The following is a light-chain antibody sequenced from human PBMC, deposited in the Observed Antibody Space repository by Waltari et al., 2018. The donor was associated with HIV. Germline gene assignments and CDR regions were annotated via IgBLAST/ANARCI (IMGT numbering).Light chain of an antibody. J-gene: IGLJ2*01. Sequence: SYVLTQPPSVSVAPGKTARITCGGNNIASKSVHWYQQKPGQAPVLVIYYDNDRPSGSSERFSGSNSGNTATLTISRVEAGDEADYYCQVWDTSSDHRVVFGGGTRLTVL. V-gene: IGLV3-21*04. CDR2: YDN. CDR1: NIASKS. CDR3: QVWDTSSDHRVV.